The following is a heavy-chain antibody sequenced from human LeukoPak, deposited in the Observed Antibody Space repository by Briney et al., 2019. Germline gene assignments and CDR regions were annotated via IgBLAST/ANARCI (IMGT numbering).Heavy chain of an antibody. V-gene: IGHV1-8*01. D-gene: IGHD3-9*01. CDR2: MNPNSDNT. CDR1: GYTFTSYD. J-gene: IGHJ3*02. CDR3: ARYFDWPPGFDI. Sequence: ASVKVSCKGSGYTFTSYDINWVRQATGQGLEWMGWMNPNSDNTGYAQKFQGRVTMTRNTSISTAYMELSSLRSEDTAVYYCARYFDWPPGFDIWGQGTMVTVSS.